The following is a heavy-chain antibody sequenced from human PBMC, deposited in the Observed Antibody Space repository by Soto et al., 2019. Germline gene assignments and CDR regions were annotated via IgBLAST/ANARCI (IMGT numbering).Heavy chain of an antibody. CDR1: GGSFSDDF. J-gene: IGHJ6*02. Sequence: SETLSLTCAVYGGSFSDDFWTWIRQPPGKGLEWIGEINHSGSTNFNPSLKSRVAISADTSRNQFSLRVTSVTAADTAVYSCAGREFASSSFHYYYYAVDVWGQGTTVTVSS. CDR3: AGREFASSSFHYYYYAVDV. D-gene: IGHD6-6*01. CDR2: INHSGST. V-gene: IGHV4-34*01.